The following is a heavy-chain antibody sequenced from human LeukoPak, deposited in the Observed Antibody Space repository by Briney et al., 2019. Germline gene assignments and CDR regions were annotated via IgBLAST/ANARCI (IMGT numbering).Heavy chain of an antibody. CDR2: ISNDGSKK. CDR3: AKEIYFGSGSYPDY. D-gene: IGHD3-10*01. J-gene: IGHJ4*02. Sequence: GGSLRLSCAASGFTFSSYGVHWVRQAPGKGLEWMAVISNDGSKKYYADPVKGRFTISRDNSKNTLYLQMNSLRAEDTAIYYCAKEIYFGSGSYPDYWGQGTLVTVSS. V-gene: IGHV3-30*18. CDR1: GFTFSSYG.